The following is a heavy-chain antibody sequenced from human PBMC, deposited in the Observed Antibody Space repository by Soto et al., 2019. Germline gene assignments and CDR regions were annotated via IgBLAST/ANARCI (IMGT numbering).Heavy chain of an antibody. J-gene: IGHJ5*02. CDR1: GGSVSSGGYY. D-gene: IGHD2-15*01. V-gene: IGHV4-61*08. CDR2: IHYRGST. CDR3: ARTPIASCSGGTCSNWFDP. Sequence: PSETLALTCNVSGGSVSSGGYYWNWIRQPPGKGLEWIGHIHYRGSTNYNPSLKSRVTMSVDTSKNQFSLKLSYVTAADTAVYYCARTPIASCSGGTCSNWFDPWGQGTLVTVSS.